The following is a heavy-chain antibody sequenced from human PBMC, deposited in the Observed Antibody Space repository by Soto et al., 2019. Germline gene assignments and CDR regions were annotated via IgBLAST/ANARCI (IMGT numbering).Heavy chain of an antibody. Sequence: PGGSLRLSCAASGFTFSSYAMSWVRQAPGKGLEWVSVISGSGGSTYYADSVKGRFTNSRDNSKNTLYLQMNSLRAEDTAVYYCAKEVVAVSAYLAQWGQGTLVTVSS. V-gene: IGHV3-23*01. CDR1: GFTFSSYA. CDR3: AKEVVAVSAYLAQ. J-gene: IGHJ4*02. D-gene: IGHD6-19*01. CDR2: ISGSGGST.